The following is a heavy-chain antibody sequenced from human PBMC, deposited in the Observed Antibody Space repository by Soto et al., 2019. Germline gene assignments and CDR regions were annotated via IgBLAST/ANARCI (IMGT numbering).Heavy chain of an antibody. V-gene: IGHV3-33*01. CDR3: AREGGGKHLDI. J-gene: IGHJ3*02. Sequence: GGSLRLSCAASGFAFSTYVIHWVRQAPGKGLEWVAVIWYDGSNKYYADSVQGRFTVSRDNSKNTLYLQMNSLRAEDTAVYLCAREGGGKHLDIWGQGTMVTVSS. CDR1: GFAFSTYV. D-gene: IGHD3-16*01. CDR2: IWYDGSNK.